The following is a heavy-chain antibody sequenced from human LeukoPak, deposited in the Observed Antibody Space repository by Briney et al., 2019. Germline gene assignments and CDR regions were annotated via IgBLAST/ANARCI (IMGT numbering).Heavy chain of an antibody. CDR1: GFTLSSYG. J-gene: IGHJ5*02. V-gene: IGHV3-30*03. CDR2: ISHDGTER. Sequence: GSLRLSCAASGFTLSSYGMQWVRQAPGKGLEWVATISHDGTERFYVESGKGRFTISRDNSKTTVYLEMSGLRNDDTGVYYCARVRDPFRWTRPLDRWGQGTRVAVSS. D-gene: IGHD4-23*01. CDR3: ARVRDPFRWTRPLDR.